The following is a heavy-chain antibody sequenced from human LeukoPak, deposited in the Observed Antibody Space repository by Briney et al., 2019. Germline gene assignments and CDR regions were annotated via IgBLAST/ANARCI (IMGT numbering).Heavy chain of an antibody. CDR1: GYSFTNYG. CDR2: INTNTGNP. CDR3: ASTYYYDSSGYYSFDY. Sequence: ASVKVSCKGSGYSFTNYGISRMRDVPGQGLEWMGWINTNTGNPTYAQGFTGRFVFSLDTSVSTAYLQISSLKAEDTAVYYCASTYYYDSSGYYSFDYWGQGTLVTVSS. J-gene: IGHJ4*02. V-gene: IGHV7-4-1*02. D-gene: IGHD3-22*01.